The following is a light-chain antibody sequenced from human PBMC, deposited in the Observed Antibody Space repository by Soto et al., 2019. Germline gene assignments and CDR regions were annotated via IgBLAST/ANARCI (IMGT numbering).Light chain of an antibody. Sequence: EIVLTQSPATLSLSPGERATLSCRASQSVSSYLAWYQQKPGQAPRLLIYDASNRATGIPARFSGSGSGTDFTLTIRSLQPEDFATYHCQQLKSYPVTFGQGTKVDIK. CDR1: QSVSSY. CDR3: QQLKSYPVT. V-gene: IGKV3-11*01. J-gene: IGKJ1*01. CDR2: DAS.